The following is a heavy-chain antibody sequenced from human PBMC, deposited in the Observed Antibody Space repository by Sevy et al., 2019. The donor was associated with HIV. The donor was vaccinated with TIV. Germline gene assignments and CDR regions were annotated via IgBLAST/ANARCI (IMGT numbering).Heavy chain of an antibody. CDR3: ARRAVVPAATVYYFDY. CDR1: GYSFTSYW. V-gene: IGHV5-51*01. D-gene: IGHD2-2*01. J-gene: IGHJ4*02. Sequence: GGSLRLPCKGSGYSFTSYWIGWVRQMPGKGLEWMGIIYPGDSDTRYSPSFQGQVTISADKSISTAYLQWGSLKASDTAMYYCARRAVVPAATVYYFDYWGQGTLVTVSS. CDR2: IYPGDSDT.